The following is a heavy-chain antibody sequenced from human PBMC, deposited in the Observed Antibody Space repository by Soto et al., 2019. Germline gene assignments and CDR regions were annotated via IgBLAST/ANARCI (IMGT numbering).Heavy chain of an antibody. Sequence: PSKTRSLICVISRDSVTINSAGWHWIRQYPSRDLEWLGRPYYKSKWNNDYALSVKSRITIYPDTSKNQFSLHLYSVTPEDTAVYYCTGITWFRGMDVWGQGTPVTVSS. CDR1: RDSVTINSAG. J-gene: IGHJ6*02. V-gene: IGHV6-1*01. D-gene: IGHD3-10*01. CDR2: PYYKSKWNN. CDR3: TGITWFRGMDV.